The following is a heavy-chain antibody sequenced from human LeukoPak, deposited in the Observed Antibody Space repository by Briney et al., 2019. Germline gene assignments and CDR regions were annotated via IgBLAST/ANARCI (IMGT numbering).Heavy chain of an antibody. J-gene: IGHJ3*02. D-gene: IGHD6-13*01. CDR2: IFPDDSDT. CDR1: GYNFAHDW. V-gene: IGHV5-51*01. CDR3: ARRELAAGSSRVDDAFDI. Sequence: GESLKISCKGSGYNFAHDWIGWVRQMPGKGLEWMGIIFPDDSDTIYSPSFQGQVTISADKSISTAYLQWSSLKASDTAMYYCARRELAAGSSRVDDAFDIWGQGTMVTVSS.